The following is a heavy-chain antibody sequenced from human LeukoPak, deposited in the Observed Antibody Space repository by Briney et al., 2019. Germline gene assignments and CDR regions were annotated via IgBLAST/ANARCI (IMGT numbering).Heavy chain of an antibody. Sequence: SETLSLNCAVSNYSINNGYYWGWIRQPPGKGLDWIGSVFHSGTPFYSPSFRSRLIISLDTSNNQFSLKLTSVTASDAAVYCCVVSNDSFDYWGQGILVTVSS. V-gene: IGHV4-38-2*01. CDR1: NYSINNGYY. CDR3: VVSNDSFDY. CDR2: VFHSGTP. D-gene: IGHD2-21*01. J-gene: IGHJ4*02.